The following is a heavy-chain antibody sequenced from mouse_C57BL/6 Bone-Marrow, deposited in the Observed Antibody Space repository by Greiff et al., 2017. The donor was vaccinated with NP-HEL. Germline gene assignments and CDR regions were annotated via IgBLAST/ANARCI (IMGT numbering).Heavy chain of an antibody. D-gene: IGHD2-3*01. J-gene: IGHJ2*01. CDR3: ASIYDDLY. V-gene: IGHV1-81*01. CDR2: IYPRSGNT. CDR1: GYTFTSYG. Sequence: QVQLQQSGAELARPGASVKLSCKASGYTFTSYGISWVKQRTGQGLEWIGEIYPRSGNTYYNEKFKGKATLTADKSSSTAYMELRSLTSEDSAVYFCASIYDDLYWGQGTTLTVSS.